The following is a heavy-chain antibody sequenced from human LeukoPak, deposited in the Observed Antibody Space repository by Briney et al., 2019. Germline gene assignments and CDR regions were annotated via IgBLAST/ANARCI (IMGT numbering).Heavy chain of an antibody. V-gene: IGHV1-2*02. CDR3: AIPTADYYGSGSYHY. J-gene: IGHJ4*02. Sequence: GASVKVSRKASGYTFTSYGISWVRQAPGQGLEWMGWINPNSGGTNYAQKFQGRVTMTRDTSISTAYMELSRLRSDDTAVYYCAIPTADYYGSGSYHYWGQGTLVTVSS. D-gene: IGHD3-10*01. CDR1: GYTFTSYG. CDR2: INPNSGGT.